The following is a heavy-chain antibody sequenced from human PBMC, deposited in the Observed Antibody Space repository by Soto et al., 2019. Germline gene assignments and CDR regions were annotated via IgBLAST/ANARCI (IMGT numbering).Heavy chain of an antibody. Sequence: SVKVSCKASGGTFSSYAISWVRQAPGQGLEWMGGIIPIFGTANYAQKFQGRVTITADESTSTAYMELSSLRSEDTAVYYCARVRGDDFWSGYYTHYYYGMDVWGQGTTVTVSS. D-gene: IGHD3-3*01. V-gene: IGHV1-69*13. J-gene: IGHJ6*02. CDR1: GGTFSSYA. CDR3: ARVRGDDFWSGYYTHYYYGMDV. CDR2: IIPIFGTA.